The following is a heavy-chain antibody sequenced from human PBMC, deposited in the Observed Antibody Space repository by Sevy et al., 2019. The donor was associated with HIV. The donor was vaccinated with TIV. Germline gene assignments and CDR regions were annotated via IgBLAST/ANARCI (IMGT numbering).Heavy chain of an antibody. Sequence: GGSLRLSCAASGFTFSSYGMHWVRQAPGKGLEWVAVIWYDGSNKYYADSVKGGFTISRDNSKNTLYLQMNSLRAEDTAVYYCARSIVVVPAAIRLPIYYYYGMDVWGQGTTVTVSS. D-gene: IGHD2-2*02. CDR3: ARSIVVVPAAIRLPIYYYYGMDV. CDR2: IWYDGSNK. CDR1: GFTFSSYG. J-gene: IGHJ6*02. V-gene: IGHV3-33*01.